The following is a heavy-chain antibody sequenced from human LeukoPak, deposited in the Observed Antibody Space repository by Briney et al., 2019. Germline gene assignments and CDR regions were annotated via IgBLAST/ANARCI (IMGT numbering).Heavy chain of an antibody. Sequence: SETPSLTCTVSGGSISSYYWSWIRQPPGKGLEWIGYIYYSGSTNYNPSLKSRVTISVDTSKNQFSLKLSSVTAADTAVYYCARAGSSSWYNWFDPWGQGTLVTVSS. V-gene: IGHV4-59*08. CDR2: IYYSGST. J-gene: IGHJ5*02. CDR1: GGSISSYY. D-gene: IGHD6-13*01. CDR3: ARAGSSSWYNWFDP.